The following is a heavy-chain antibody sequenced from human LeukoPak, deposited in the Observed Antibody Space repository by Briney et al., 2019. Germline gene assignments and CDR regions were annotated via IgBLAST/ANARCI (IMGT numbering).Heavy chain of an antibody. CDR1: GFTFSSYW. D-gene: IGHD3-9*01. Sequence: GGSLRLSCAASGFTFSSYWMSWVRQAPGKALEWVANIKQDGSEKYYVDSVKGRFTISRDNAKNSLYLQMNSLRAEDTAVYYCARVPLRYFDWLLVPFFDYWGKGTLVTVSS. CDR3: ARVPLRYFDWLLVPFFDY. V-gene: IGHV3-7*01. CDR2: IKQDGSEK. J-gene: IGHJ4*02.